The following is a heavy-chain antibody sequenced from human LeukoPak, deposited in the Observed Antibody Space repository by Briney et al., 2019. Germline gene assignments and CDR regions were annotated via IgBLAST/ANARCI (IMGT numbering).Heavy chain of an antibody. CDR1: GYTFTSYG. CDR3: ARGLDYGGNTLVLSASDM. Sequence: ASVKVSCKASGYTFTSYGISWVRQAPGQGLEWMGWISAYNGDTNYAQRLQGRATMTTDTSTSTAYMELRSLRSDDTAVYYCARGLDYGGNTLVLSASDMWGQGTMVTVSS. V-gene: IGHV1-18*01. CDR2: ISAYNGDT. J-gene: IGHJ3*02. D-gene: IGHD4-23*01.